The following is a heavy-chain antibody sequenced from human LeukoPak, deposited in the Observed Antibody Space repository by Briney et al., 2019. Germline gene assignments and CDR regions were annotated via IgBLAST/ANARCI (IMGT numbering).Heavy chain of an antibody. CDR1: GDSVSSNSAS. J-gene: IGHJ6*03. Sequence: SHTLSLTCAISGDSVSSNSASCYWIRQSPSRRLECLGRTYYRSKWYNDYAVSVKSRITINPNTSKNQFSLHLNSVTPEDTAVYYCAREAPGDRTDYYMHVWGKGTAVTVSS. CDR2: TYYRSKWYN. D-gene: IGHD7-27*01. CDR3: AREAPGDRTDYYMHV. V-gene: IGHV6-1*01.